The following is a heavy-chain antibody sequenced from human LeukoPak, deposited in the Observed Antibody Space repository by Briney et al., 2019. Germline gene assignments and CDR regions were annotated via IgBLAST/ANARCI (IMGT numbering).Heavy chain of an antibody. V-gene: IGHV4-39*07. CDR2: FYYSGST. CDR3: ARSKYMITFGGVIVMGTFDY. J-gene: IGHJ4*02. Sequence: WETLSLTCTVSGGSISSYYWGWVRQPPGKGLEWSGSFYYSGSTYYNPSLKRRVTISVDTSKNQFSLKLSSVTAADTAVYYCARSKYMITFGGVIVMGTFDYWGQGTLVTVSS. CDR1: GGSISSYY. D-gene: IGHD3-16*02.